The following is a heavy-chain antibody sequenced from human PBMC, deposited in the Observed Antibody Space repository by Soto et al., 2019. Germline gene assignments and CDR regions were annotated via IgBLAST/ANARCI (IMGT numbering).Heavy chain of an antibody. V-gene: IGHV3-9*01. Sequence: EVLLVESGGNLARPGESLRLSCAASGFKFDDYAFHWVRQAPGKGPEWVSGINWNGAYSGYADSVKGRFTISRDNAGNSVYLQMDTLRPEDTALYYCARVHRSGWYVEPYDAWGQGTMVTVSS. CDR2: INWNGAYS. J-gene: IGHJ3*01. CDR1: GFKFDDYA. D-gene: IGHD6-19*01. CDR3: ARVHRSGWYVEPYDA.